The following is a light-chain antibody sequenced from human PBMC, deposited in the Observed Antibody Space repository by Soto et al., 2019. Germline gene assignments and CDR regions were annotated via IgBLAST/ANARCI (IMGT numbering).Light chain of an antibody. J-gene: IGLJ3*02. CDR2: LNSDGSH. CDR3: QTLGTGIDV. V-gene: IGLV4-69*01. Sequence: QTVLTQSPSASASLGASVKLTCTLSSGHSSYAIAWHQQQPEKGPRYLMKLNSDGSHSKGDGIPDRFSGSSSGAERYLTISSLQSEDEADYYCQTLGTGIDVFGGGTKLTVL. CDR1: SGHSSYA.